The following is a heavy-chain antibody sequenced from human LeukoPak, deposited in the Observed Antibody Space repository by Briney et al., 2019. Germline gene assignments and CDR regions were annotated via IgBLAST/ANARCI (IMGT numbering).Heavy chain of an antibody. CDR3: AKGYYGSGSPLDWFDP. V-gene: IGHV3-30*18. CDR1: GFTFSSYG. Sequence: GGSLRLSCAASGFTFSSYGMHWVRQAPGKGLEWVAIISYDGSKKYYGDYVKGRFTISRDNSKNTLYLQVKSLRAEDTAVYYCAKGYYGSGSPLDWFDPWGQGTLGTV. D-gene: IGHD3-10*01. J-gene: IGHJ5*02. CDR2: ISYDGSKK.